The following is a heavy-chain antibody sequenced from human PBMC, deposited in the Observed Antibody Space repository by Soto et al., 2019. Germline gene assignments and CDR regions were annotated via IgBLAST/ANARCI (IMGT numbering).Heavy chain of an antibody. J-gene: IGHJ4*02. D-gene: IGHD2-21*02. Sequence: EVQLLESGGGLVQPGVSLRLSCAASGFTFNTYAMSWVRQAPGKGLEWVSTVSASGGNTYYADSVKGRFTISRDNSKNTLFLQMNTLRAEDTAIFYCARGWGLDNWGQGTLVTVSS. CDR3: ARGWGLDN. V-gene: IGHV3-23*01. CDR2: VSASGGNT. CDR1: GFTFNTYA.